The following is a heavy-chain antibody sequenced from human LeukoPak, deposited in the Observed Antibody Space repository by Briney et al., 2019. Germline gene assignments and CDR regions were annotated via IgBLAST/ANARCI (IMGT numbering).Heavy chain of an antibody. CDR1: GFTFTDYW. J-gene: IGHJ4*02. CDR2: INGDGSGT. V-gene: IGHV3-74*01. CDR3: TRDFYGIDY. Sequence: GGSLRLSCAASGFTFTDYWMHWVRQAPGKGLVWVSRINGDGSGTSYADSVKGRFTISRDNAKNTVYLQMNSLRVEDTAEYYCTRDFYGIDYWGQGTLVTVSS. D-gene: IGHD3-10*01.